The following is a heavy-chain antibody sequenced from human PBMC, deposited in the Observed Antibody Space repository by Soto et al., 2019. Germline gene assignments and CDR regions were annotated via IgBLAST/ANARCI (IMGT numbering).Heavy chain of an antibody. Sequence: VQLVESGGGLVQPGGSLRLSCAASGFTFSSYSMNWVRQAPGKGLEWVSYISSSSSTIYYADSVKGRFTISRDNAKNSLYLQMNSLRAEDTAVYYCASVYSGYDAFFDYWGQGTLVTVSS. V-gene: IGHV3-48*01. D-gene: IGHD5-12*01. CDR3: ASVYSGYDAFFDY. CDR1: GFTFSSYS. J-gene: IGHJ4*02. CDR2: ISSSSSTI.